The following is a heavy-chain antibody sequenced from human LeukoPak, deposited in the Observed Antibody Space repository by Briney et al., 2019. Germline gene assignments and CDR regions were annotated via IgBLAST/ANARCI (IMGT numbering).Heavy chain of an antibody. CDR3: AKGGVYCGGDCRASDI. V-gene: IGHV3-74*01. D-gene: IGHD2-21*02. Sequence: PGGSLRLSCAASGFTFSSYWMHWVRQAPGKGLVWVSRINSDGSSTSYADSVKGRFTISRDNSKNTLYLQMNSLRAEDTAVYYCAKGGVYCGGDCRASDIWGQGTMVTVSS. J-gene: IGHJ3*02. CDR1: GFTFSSYW. CDR2: INSDGSST.